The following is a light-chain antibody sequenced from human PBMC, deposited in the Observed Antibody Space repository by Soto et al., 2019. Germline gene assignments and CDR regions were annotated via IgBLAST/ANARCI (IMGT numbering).Light chain of an antibody. CDR3: QQYYSYPWT. CDR2: DAS. Sequence: DIQLTQSPSTLSASVGERVTITCRASQTVNTWLAWYQHKPGKAPKLLIYDASVLETGVPSRFSGFSSGTEFTLTISSLQPDDFATYYCQQYYSYPWTFGQGTKVEIK. V-gene: IGKV1-5*01. CDR1: QTVNTW. J-gene: IGKJ1*01.